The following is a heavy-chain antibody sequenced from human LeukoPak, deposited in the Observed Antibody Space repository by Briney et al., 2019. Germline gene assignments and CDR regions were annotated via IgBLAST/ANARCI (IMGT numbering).Heavy chain of an antibody. V-gene: IGHV3-23*01. CDR1: GFTFSSYA. D-gene: IGHD1-1*01. CDR2: ISGSGGST. J-gene: IGHJ4*02. Sequence: GGSLRLSCAASGFTFSSYAMSWVRQAPGKGLEWVSAISGSGGSTYYADSVKGRFTISRDNSKNTLYLQMNSLRAEDTAVYYCAKAPIASLESTPFLYFDYWGQGTLVTVSS. CDR3: AKAPIASLESTPFLYFDY.